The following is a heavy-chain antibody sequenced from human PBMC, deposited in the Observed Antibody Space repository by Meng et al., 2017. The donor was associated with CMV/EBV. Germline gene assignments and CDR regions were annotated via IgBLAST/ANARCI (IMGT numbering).Heavy chain of an antibody. Sequence: GGSLRLSCAASGFTFSSYWMHWVRQAPGKGLVWVSRINSDGSSTSYADSVKGRFTISRDDSKNTLYLQMNSLKTEDTAVYYCTTEEAFDIWGQGTMVTVSS. CDR3: TTEEAFDI. J-gene: IGHJ3*02. CDR1: GFTFSSYW. CDR2: INSDGSST. V-gene: IGHV3-74*01.